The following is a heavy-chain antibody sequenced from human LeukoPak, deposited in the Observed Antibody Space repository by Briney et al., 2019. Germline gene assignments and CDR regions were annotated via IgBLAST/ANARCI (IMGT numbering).Heavy chain of an antibody. J-gene: IGHJ3*02. D-gene: IGHD2-21*02. CDR3: ARGERQLFNVVDFDI. CDR2: INPNSGGT. V-gene: IGHV1-2*02. CDR1: GYTFTGYY. Sequence: ASVKVSCKASGYTFTGYYMHWVRQAPGQGLGWMGWINPNSGGTNYAQKFQGRVTMTRDTSISTAYMELRRLRSDDTAVYYCARGERQLFNVVDFDIWGQGTMVTVSS.